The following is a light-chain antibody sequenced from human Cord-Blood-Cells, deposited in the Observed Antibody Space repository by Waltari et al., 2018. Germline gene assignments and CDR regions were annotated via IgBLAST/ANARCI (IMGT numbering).Light chain of an antibody. J-gene: IGLJ2*01. V-gene: IGLV1-40*01. CDR1: SSNIGAGYD. CDR3: QSYDSSLSVVV. Sequence: QSVLTQPPSVSGAPGQRVTISCTGSSSNIGAGYDVHWYQQLPGTAPKLLIYGNSNRPSGVPDLFCASKSGASASLAITGLQAEDEADYYCQSYDSSLSVVVFGGGTKLTVL. CDR2: GNS.